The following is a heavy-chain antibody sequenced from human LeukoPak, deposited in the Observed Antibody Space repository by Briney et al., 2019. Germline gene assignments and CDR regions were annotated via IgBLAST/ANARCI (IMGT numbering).Heavy chain of an antibody. Sequence: GRSLRLSCVVSGITWMTWVRQAPGKGLEWVAVISYDGSNKYYADSVKGRFTISRDNSKNTLYLQMNSLRAEDTAVYYCAKDDAVGGWPAEYFQHWGQGTLVTVSS. J-gene: IGHJ1*01. D-gene: IGHD2-15*01. CDR1: GITW. V-gene: IGHV3-30*18. CDR2: ISYDGSNK. CDR3: AKDDAVGGWPAEYFQH.